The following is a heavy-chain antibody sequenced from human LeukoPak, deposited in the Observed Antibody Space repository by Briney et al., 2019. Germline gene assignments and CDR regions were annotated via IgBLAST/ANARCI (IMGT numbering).Heavy chain of an antibody. J-gene: IGHJ4*02. CDR3: AKDGVPAGIGYFDY. CDR2: ISYDGSNK. CDR1: GFTFSSYG. V-gene: IGHV3-30*18. Sequence: GGSLRLSCAASGFTFSSYGMHWVRQAPGKGLEWVAVISYDGSNKYYADSVKGRFTISRDNSKNTLYLQMNSLRAEDTAVYYCAKDGVPAGIGYFDYWGQGTLVTVSS. D-gene: IGHD2-2*01.